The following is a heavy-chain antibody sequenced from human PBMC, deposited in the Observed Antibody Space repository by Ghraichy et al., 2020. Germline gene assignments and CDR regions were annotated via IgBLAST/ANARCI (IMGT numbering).Heavy chain of an antibody. Sequence: GESLNISCKGSGYSFTSYWIGWVRQMPGKGLEWMGIIYPGDSDTRYSPSFQGQVTISADKSISTAYLQWSSLKASDTAMYYCARSRAARPVYYYYGMDVWGQGTTVTVSS. CDR1: GYSFTSYW. J-gene: IGHJ6*02. D-gene: IGHD6-6*01. V-gene: IGHV5-51*01. CDR3: ARSRAARPVYYYYGMDV. CDR2: IYPGDSDT.